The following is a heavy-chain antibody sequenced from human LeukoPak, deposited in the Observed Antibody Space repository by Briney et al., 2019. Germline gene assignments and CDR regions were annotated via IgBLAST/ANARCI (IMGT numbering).Heavy chain of an antibody. V-gene: IGHV1-18*01. CDR2: ISAYNGNT. Sequence: ASVKVSCXASGYTFTSYGISWVRQAPGQGLEWMGWISAYNGNTNYAQKLQGRVTMTTDTSTSTAYMELRSLRSDDTAVYYCARDWGVRRDNWFDPWGQRTLVTVSS. CDR3: ARDWGVRRDNWFDP. J-gene: IGHJ5*02. CDR1: GYTFTSYG. D-gene: IGHD3-16*01.